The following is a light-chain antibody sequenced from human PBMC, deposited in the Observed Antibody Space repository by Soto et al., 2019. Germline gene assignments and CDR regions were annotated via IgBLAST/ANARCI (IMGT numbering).Light chain of an antibody. CDR2: AAS. J-gene: IGKJ2*01. Sequence: DIQMTQSPSSLSASVGERVTITCRASQDISNYLAWYQQKPGKVPKLLLYAASTLQSGVPSRFSGSGSGTDFTLTISSLQPEDIGTYYCQQYNILLYTFGQGNKREIK. V-gene: IGKV1-27*01. CDR1: QDISNY. CDR3: QQYNILLYT.